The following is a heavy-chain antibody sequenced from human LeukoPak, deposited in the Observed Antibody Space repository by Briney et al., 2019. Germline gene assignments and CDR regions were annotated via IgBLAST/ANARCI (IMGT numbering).Heavy chain of an antibody. J-gene: IGHJ4*02. V-gene: IGHV3-74*01. D-gene: IGHD5-24*01. CDR3: ASDVAYKFDY. CDR2: ISPDGTTT. Sequence: GGSLRLSCAASGFPFSRDSMHWVRHSPGKGLVWLSRISPDGTTTNYADSVKGRFTIPRDNAKNTLYLQMNSVRDEDTAVYYCASDVAYKFDYWGQGTLVTFSS. CDR1: GFPFSRDS.